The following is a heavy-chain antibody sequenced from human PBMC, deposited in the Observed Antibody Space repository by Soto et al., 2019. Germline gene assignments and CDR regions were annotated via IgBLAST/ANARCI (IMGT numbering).Heavy chain of an antibody. CDR2: ISYDGSHK. J-gene: IGHJ4*02. Sequence: QVQLVESGGGVVQPGRSLRLSCAGSGFTFSSYAMHWVRQAPGKGREWVAVISYDGSHKYYAESVKGRFTISRDNSKNTMYLQMNSLRAEDTAVYYCARQTSIWVGGNADYWGQGTLVTVSS. CDR1: GFTFSSYA. V-gene: IGHV3-30-3*01. D-gene: IGHD3-10*01. CDR3: ARQTSIWVGGNADY.